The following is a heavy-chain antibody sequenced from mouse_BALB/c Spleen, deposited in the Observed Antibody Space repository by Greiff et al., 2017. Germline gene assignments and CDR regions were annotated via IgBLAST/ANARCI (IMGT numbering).Heavy chain of an antibody. V-gene: IGHV3-2*02. J-gene: IGHJ4*01. CDR1: GYSITSDYA. CDR2: ISYSGST. D-gene: IGHD2-4*01. Sequence: EVHLVESGPGLVKPSQSLSLTCTVTGYSITSDYAWNWIRQFPGNILEWMGYISYSGSTSYNPSLKSRISITRDTSKNQFFLQLNSVTTEDTATYYCAREGDYDGAMDYWGQGTSVTVSS. CDR3: AREGDYDGAMDY.